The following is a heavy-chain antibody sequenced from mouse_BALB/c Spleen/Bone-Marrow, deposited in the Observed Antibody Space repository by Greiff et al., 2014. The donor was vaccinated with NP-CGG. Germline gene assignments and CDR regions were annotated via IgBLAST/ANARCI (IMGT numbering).Heavy chain of an antibody. CDR3: ARAADYRYDEGAWFAY. D-gene: IGHD2-12*01. J-gene: IGHJ3*01. V-gene: IGHV1-4*01. CDR1: GYTFTSYT. Sequence: QVQLKESGAELARPGASVKMSCKASGYTFTSYTMHWVKQRPGQGLEWIGYINPSSGYTNYNQKFKDKATLTADKSSSTAYMQLSSLTSEDAAFYYCARAADYRYDEGAWFAYWGQGTLVTVSA. CDR2: INPSSGYT.